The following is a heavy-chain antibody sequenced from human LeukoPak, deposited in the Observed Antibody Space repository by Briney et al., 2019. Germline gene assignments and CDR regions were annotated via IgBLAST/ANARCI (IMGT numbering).Heavy chain of an antibody. CDR1: GGSISSYY. J-gene: IGHJ4*02. CDR3: ARGMVATTYFDY. V-gene: IGHV4-34*01. D-gene: IGHD5-24*01. Sequence: SETLSLTCTVSGGSISSYYWSWIRQPPGKGLEWIGEINHSGSTNYNPSLKSRVTISVDTSKNQFSLKLSSVTAADTAVYYCARGMVATTYFDYWGQGTLVTVSS. CDR2: INHSGST.